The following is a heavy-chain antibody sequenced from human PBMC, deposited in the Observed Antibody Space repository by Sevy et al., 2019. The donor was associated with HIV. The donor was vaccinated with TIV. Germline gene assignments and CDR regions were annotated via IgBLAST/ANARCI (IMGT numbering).Heavy chain of an antibody. CDR3: ARDELRYFDWLPTSEYFQH. J-gene: IGHJ1*01. Sequence: ASVKVSCKASGYTFTSYGISWVRQAPGQGLEWMGWISAYNGNTNYAQKLQGRVTMPTDTSTSTAYMELRSLRSDDTAVYYCARDELRYFDWLPTSEYFQHWGQGTLVTVSS. D-gene: IGHD3-9*01. V-gene: IGHV1-18*01. CDR2: ISAYNGNT. CDR1: GYTFTSYG.